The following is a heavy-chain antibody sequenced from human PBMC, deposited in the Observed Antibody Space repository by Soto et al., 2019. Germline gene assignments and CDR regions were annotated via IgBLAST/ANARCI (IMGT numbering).Heavy chain of an antibody. CDR1: GYSFTAYG. CDR2: ISCYNGKT. V-gene: IGHV1-18*01. D-gene: IGHD3-3*01. J-gene: IGHJ6*02. CDR3: ARDAPPPELRFLEWHNYDYNGMDV. Sequence: QVQVVQYGDEVKGTGASVRVSCKTSGYSFTAYGISWVRQAPGQGLEWMGWISCYNGKTKYAQKVQGRVTMTTDTSTSTAYMEVRSLRSDDTAIYYCARDAPPPELRFLEWHNYDYNGMDVWGQGTTVTVSS.